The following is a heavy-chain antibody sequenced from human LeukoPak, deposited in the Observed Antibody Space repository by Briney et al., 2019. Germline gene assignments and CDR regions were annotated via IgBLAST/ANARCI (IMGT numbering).Heavy chain of an antibody. CDR3: ARPSGLEGKRDYYYYGMDV. V-gene: IGHV3-11*01. D-gene: IGHD1-26*01. CDR2: ISSSGSTI. CDR1: GFTFSDYY. Sequence: GGSLRLSCVAPGFTFSDYYMSWIRQAPGEGLEWVSYISSSGSTIYYADSVKGRFTISRDNAKNSLYLQMNSLRAEDTAVYYCARPSGLEGKRDYYYYGMDVWGQGTTVTVSS. J-gene: IGHJ6*02.